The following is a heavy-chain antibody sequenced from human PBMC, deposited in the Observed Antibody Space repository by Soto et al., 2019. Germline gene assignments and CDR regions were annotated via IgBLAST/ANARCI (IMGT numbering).Heavy chain of an antibody. CDR3: ARSAGGNFGIIIEGSNWFDP. V-gene: IGHV1-46*01. D-gene: IGHD3-3*01. CDR2: INPHGGST. Sequence: GASVTVSCTAPGDTFTSYYLNWVRPATGPVLEWMGVINPHGGSTKYAQKFQGRITMTRDTSRSTVYMELSSLRSDDTAIYYCARSAGGNFGIIIEGSNWFDPWGQGTLVTVSS. CDR1: GDTFTSYY. J-gene: IGHJ5*02.